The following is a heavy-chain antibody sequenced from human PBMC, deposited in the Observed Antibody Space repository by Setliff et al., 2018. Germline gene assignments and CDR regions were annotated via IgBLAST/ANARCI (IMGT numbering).Heavy chain of an antibody. D-gene: IGHD6-13*01. CDR2: INSDGSDSSA. CDR3: ARPRGYSDRWYYDALDI. V-gene: IGHV3-74*01. Sequence: LGGSLRLSCEASGFTFNYYWMHWVRQAPGKGLVWVSRINSDGSDSSASYADSVKGRFTISRDNAKKTLYLQMNSLRVEDTAVYYCARPRGYSDRWYYDALDIWGQGTMVTVSS. J-gene: IGHJ3*02. CDR1: GFTFNYYW.